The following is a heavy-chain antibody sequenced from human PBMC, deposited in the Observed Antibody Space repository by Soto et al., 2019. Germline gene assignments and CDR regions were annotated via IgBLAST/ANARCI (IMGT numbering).Heavy chain of an antibody. Sequence: QLVQSGAEVKKPGSSVRVSCRASGATFSTYPLTSVRQAPGHALEWMGGIIPVSGSTNYTQKWFDRLTITADISTKSSYMELSGLRPEDTAVYYCARMGGRYNRGWFYPWGQGTLVIVSS. J-gene: IGHJ5*02. D-gene: IGHD3-16*01. V-gene: IGHV1-69*06. CDR2: IIPVSGST. CDR1: GATFSTYP. CDR3: ARMGGRYNRGWFYP.